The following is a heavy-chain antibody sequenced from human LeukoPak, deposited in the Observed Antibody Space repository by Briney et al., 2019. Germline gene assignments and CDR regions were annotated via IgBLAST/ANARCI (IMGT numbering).Heavy chain of an antibody. CDR1: GDSVSSNSAA. D-gene: IGHD6-13*01. Sequence: SQTLSLTCAISGDSVSSNSAAWNWIRQSPSRGLEWLGRTYYRSKWYNDYAVSVKSRITINPDTSKNQFSLELNSVTPEDTAVYYCARGVIAGGRRWFDPWGQGTLVTVSS. V-gene: IGHV6-1*01. CDR2: TYYRSKWYN. J-gene: IGHJ5*02. CDR3: ARGVIAGGRRWFDP.